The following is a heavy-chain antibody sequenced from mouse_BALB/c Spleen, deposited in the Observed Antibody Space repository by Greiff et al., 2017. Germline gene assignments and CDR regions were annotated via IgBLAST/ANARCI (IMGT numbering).Heavy chain of an antibody. D-gene: IGHD2-1*01. CDR2: IWGDGSP. Sequence: VQRVESGPGLVAPSQCLSISCTVSGFSFTGYGVNWVRQPPGKGLEWLGMIWGDGSPDYNSALKSRLTISKDNSKIQVFLKMNSLQTDDTARYYCARDLRGNYFAYWGQGTLVTVSA. V-gene: IGHV2-6-7*01. CDR1: GFSFTGYG. J-gene: IGHJ3*01. CDR3: ARDLRGNYFAY.